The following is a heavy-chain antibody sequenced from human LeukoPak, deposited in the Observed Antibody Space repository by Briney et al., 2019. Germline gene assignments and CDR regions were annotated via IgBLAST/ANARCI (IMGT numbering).Heavy chain of an antibody. V-gene: IGHV4-34*01. Sequence: PSETLSLTCVFSGESFSGYYWSWIRQPTGKGLEWIGDINHRGGTSYNPSLKSRLSISIDTSKNQFSLILDSVTAADTAVYFCATFPDYEPIDNWGQGTLVTVSS. J-gene: IGHJ4*02. CDR2: INHRGGT. CDR1: GESFSGYY. CDR3: ATFPDYEPIDN. D-gene: IGHD3-16*01.